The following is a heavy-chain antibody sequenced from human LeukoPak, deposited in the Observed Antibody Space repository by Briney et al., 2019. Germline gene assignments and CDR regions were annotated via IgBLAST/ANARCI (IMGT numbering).Heavy chain of an antibody. Sequence: PGGSQRLSCADSGFTFSSYSMNWVRQAPGKGLEWVSSISSSSSYIYYADSVKGRFTISRDNAKNSLCLQMNSLRAEDTAVYYCAREPGTARIDYWGQGTLVTVSS. V-gene: IGHV3-21*01. CDR2: ISSSSSYI. J-gene: IGHJ4*02. CDR1: GFTFSSYS. D-gene: IGHD1-14*01. CDR3: AREPGTARIDY.